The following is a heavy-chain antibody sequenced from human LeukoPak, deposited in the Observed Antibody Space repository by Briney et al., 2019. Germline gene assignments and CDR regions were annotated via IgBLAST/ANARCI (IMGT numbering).Heavy chain of an antibody. CDR1: GYTFTGYY. CDR3: AREPPAYCGADCYALGY. J-gene: IGHJ4*02. CDR2: INLHSGGT. Sequence: ASVKVSCKASGYTFTGYYMHWVRQAPGQGPEWMGWINLHSGGTNYARNFQGRVTMTRDTSITTAYMELSGLTSDDTATYYCAREPPAYCGADCYALGYWGQGALVTVSP. V-gene: IGHV1-2*02. D-gene: IGHD2-21*02.